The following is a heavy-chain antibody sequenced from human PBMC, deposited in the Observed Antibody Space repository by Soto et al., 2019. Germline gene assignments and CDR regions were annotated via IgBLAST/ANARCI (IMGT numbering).Heavy chain of an antibody. Sequence: SETLSLTCTVSGGSISSYYWSWIRQPPGKGLEWIGYIYYSGSTNYNPSLKSRVTISVDTSKNQFSLKLSSVTAADTAVYYCARDRGCSGGSCYSENAFDIWGQGTMVTVSS. D-gene: IGHD2-15*01. CDR2: IYYSGST. CDR1: GGSISSYY. V-gene: IGHV4-59*01. J-gene: IGHJ3*02. CDR3: ARDRGCSGGSCYSENAFDI.